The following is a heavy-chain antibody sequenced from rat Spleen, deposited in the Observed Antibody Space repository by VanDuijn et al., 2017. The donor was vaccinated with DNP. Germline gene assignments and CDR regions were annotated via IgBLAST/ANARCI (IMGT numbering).Heavy chain of an antibody. V-gene: IGHV5S10*01. CDR3: TTFEGRNA. J-gene: IGHJ4*01. Sequence: EVQLVESGGGLVQPGRALKLSCAVSGFTFRNYGMAWVRQAPKKGLEWVATITYDGSRTYFRDSVKGRFTISRDIAKSTLYLQMDSLRSEDTATYYCTTFEGRNAWGQGTSVTVSS. D-gene: IGHD1-11*01. CDR2: ITYDGSRT. CDR1: GFTFRNYG.